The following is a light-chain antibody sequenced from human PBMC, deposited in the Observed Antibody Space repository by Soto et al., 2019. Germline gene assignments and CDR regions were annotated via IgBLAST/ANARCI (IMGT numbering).Light chain of an antibody. CDR2: GAS. Sequence: EIVMTQSPATLSVSQGERATLSCRASQSVSSNLAWYQQKPGQAPRLLIYGASTRATGIPARFSGSGSGTEFTLTISSLQPDDFATYYCQQYNSYSSWTFGQGTKV. V-gene: IGKV3-15*01. CDR3: QQYNSYSSWT. CDR1: QSVSSN. J-gene: IGKJ1*01.